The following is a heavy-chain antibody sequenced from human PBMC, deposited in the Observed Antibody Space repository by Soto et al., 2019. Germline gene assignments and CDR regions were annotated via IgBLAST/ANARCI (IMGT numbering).Heavy chain of an antibody. CDR3: ARGGITTVRNYYFDH. D-gene: IGHD3-10*01. CDR1: GDSISGSEW. J-gene: IGHJ4*02. V-gene: IGHV4-4*02. CDR2: IHHSGPT. Sequence: SETLSLTCKVSGDSISGSEWWSWVRQPPGKGLEWIAEIHHSGPTNYNPSLKSRITITVDKSDNQFSLRLSSVTAADTAVYYCARGGITTVRNYYFDHWGQGTLVTVSS.